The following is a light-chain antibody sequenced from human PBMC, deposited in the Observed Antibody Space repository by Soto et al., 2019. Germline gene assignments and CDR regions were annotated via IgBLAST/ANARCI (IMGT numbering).Light chain of an antibody. V-gene: IGKV2-30*02. CDR3: MQGLQTPGT. Sequence: DVVMTQSPLSLPVTLGQPASISCRSNQSLVHSDGIAYFSWFQQRPGRSPRRLIYKVSNRDSGVPARFSGSGSGTDFTLKISRVEAEDVGVYYCMQGLQTPGTFGGGTKVDIK. CDR1: QSLVHSDGIAY. CDR2: KVS. J-gene: IGKJ4*01.